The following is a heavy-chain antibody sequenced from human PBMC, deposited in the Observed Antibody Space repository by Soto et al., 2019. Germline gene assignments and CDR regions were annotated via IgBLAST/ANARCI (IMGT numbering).Heavy chain of an antibody. CDR1: GGSISSYY. J-gene: IGHJ5*02. D-gene: IGHD3-10*01. CDR3: ARTSDGSGSYYSDWFDP. CDR2: TYTSGST. V-gene: IGHV4-4*07. Sequence: SETLSLTCTVSGGSISSYYWSWIRQPAGKGLEWIGRTYTSGSTNYNPSLKSRVTMSVDTSKNQFSLKLSSVTAADTAVYYCARTSDGSGSYYSDWFDPWGQGTLVTVSS.